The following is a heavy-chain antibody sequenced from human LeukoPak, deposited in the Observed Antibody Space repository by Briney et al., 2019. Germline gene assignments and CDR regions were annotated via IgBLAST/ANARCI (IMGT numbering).Heavy chain of an antibody. J-gene: IGHJ4*02. Sequence: SETLSLTCTVSGGSIGSSTYYWGWIRQPPGKGLEWIGNIYYSGSTYYSPSLKSRVTISVDTSKNQFSLKLSSVTASDAAVYYCATISSSWLNYFDYWGQGTLVTVSS. CDR2: IYYSGST. V-gene: IGHV4-39*01. CDR3: ATISSSWLNYFDY. CDR1: GGSIGSSTYY. D-gene: IGHD6-13*01.